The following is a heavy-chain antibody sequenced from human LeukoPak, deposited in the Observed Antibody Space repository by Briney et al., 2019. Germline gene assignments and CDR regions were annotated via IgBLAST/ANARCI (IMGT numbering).Heavy chain of an antibody. V-gene: IGHV3-53*01. Sequence: GGPLRLSCAASGFTVSSSYMSWVRQAPGRGLEWVSIIYSGGGTYYADSLKGRFTISRDNSKNTLYLQMNSLRAEDTAVYYCARAPSSTSCFFDFWGQGTLVTVSS. CDR1: GFTVSSSY. CDR3: ARAPSSTSCFFDF. D-gene: IGHD2-2*01. CDR2: IYSGGGT. J-gene: IGHJ4*02.